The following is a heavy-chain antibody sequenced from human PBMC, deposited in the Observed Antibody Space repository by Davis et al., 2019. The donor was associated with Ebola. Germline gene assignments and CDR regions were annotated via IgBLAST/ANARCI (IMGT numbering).Heavy chain of an antibody. Sequence: GGSLRLSCAASGFTFSSYGMHWVRQAPGKGLEWVSYISSSGSTIYYADSVKGRFTISRDNAKNSLYLQMNSLRAEDTAVYYCAREGRLAAAGNSYYYYYGMDVWGQGTTVTVSS. V-gene: IGHV3-48*04. D-gene: IGHD6-13*01. CDR3: AREGRLAAAGNSYYYYYGMDV. CDR1: GFTFSSYG. CDR2: ISSSGSTI. J-gene: IGHJ6*02.